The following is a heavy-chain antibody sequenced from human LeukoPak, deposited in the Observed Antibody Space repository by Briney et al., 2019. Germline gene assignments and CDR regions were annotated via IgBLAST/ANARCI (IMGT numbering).Heavy chain of an antibody. CDR3: TTYRYNYDSSGYDY. V-gene: IGHV3-15*01. D-gene: IGHD3-22*01. CDR1: GFTFSNAW. Sequence: GGSLRLSCAASGFTFSNAWMSWVRQAPGKGLEWLGRIRSKSDGGKTDYAAPVKGRFTISRDDSKNTLYLQMNSLKSEDTAVYYCTTYRYNYDSSGYDYGGQGTLVTVSS. CDR2: IRSKSDGGKT. J-gene: IGHJ4*02.